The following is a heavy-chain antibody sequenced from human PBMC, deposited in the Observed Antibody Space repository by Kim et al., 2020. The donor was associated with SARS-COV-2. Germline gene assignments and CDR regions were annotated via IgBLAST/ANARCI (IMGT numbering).Heavy chain of an antibody. J-gene: IGHJ6*02. Sequence: ASVKVSCKASGYTFTSYDINWVRQATGQGLEWMGWMNPNSGNTGYAQKFQGRVTMTRNTSISTAYMELRSLRSEDTAVYYCARAAEDYYYYYGMDGWGQGTTVTVSS. V-gene: IGHV1-8*01. CDR3: ARAAEDYYYYYGMDG. CDR1: GYTFTSYD. CDR2: MNPNSGNT.